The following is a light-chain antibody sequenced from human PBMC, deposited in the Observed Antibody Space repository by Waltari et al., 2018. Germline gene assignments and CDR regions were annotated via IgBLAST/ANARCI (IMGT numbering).Light chain of an antibody. J-gene: IGKJ4*01. CDR3: QKYNSAPT. Sequence: DIQMTQSPSSLSASVGDRVTITCRASQGISNYLAWYQQKPGKVPKLLIYAASTLQSGVPSRFSGSGAGTDFTLTISSLQPEDVATYYCQKYNSAPTFGGGTKVEIK. CDR2: AAS. CDR1: QGISNY. V-gene: IGKV1-27*01.